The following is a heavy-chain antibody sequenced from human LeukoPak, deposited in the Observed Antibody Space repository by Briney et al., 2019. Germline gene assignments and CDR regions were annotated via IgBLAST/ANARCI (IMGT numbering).Heavy chain of an antibody. D-gene: IGHD6-19*01. Sequence: PGGSLRLSCAASGFTFDDYGMSWVRQAPGKGLEWVSGINWNGGSTGYADSVKGRFTISRDNSKNTLYLQMNSLRAEDTAVYYCAKGASSGWLLYWFDPWGQGTLVTVSS. CDR1: GFTFDDYG. V-gene: IGHV3-20*04. J-gene: IGHJ5*02. CDR2: INWNGGST. CDR3: AKGASSGWLLYWFDP.